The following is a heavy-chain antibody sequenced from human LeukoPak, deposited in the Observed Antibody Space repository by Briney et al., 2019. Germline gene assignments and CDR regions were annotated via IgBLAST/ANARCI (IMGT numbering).Heavy chain of an antibody. CDR1: GGSISSSSYY. CDR2: IYYSGST. J-gene: IGHJ4*02. CDR3: ARSQGPISTSFFDY. Sequence: SETLSLTCTVSGGSISSSSYYWGWIRQPPGEGLEWIGSIYYSGSTYYNPSLKSRITISVDTSKNQFSLKLSSGTAADTAVYYCARSQGPISTSFFDYWGQGTLVTVSS. V-gene: IGHV4-39*01. D-gene: IGHD2-2*01.